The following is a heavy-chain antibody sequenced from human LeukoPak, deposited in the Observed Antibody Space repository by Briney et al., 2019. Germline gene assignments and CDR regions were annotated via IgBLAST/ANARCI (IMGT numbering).Heavy chain of an antibody. CDR2: KKQDGSEK. J-gene: IGHJ4*02. D-gene: IGHD3-3*01. V-gene: IGHV3-7*03. Sequence: PGGSLRLSCAASGFTFSSYWVSWFPQAPGKGLKWLANKKQDGSEKYYVDSVKGRFTISRDNAKNSLYLQMNSLRAEDTAVYYCAKSITIFGVVIPPIGDWGQGTLVTVSS. CDR1: GFTFSSYW. CDR3: AKSITIFGVVIPPIGD.